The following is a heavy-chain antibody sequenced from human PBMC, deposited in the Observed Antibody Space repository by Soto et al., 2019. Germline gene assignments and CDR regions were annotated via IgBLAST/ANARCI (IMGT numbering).Heavy chain of an antibody. J-gene: IGHJ6*02. CDR1: GFTFSDYY. CDR2: ISSSGSTI. D-gene: IGHD5-18*01. Sequence: QVKLVESRGGLVKPGGSLRLSCAASGFTFSDYYMSWIRQAPGKGLEWVSYISSSGSTIYYADSVKGRFTISRDNAKNSLYQQMNSLRAEDTAVYYCARERGYSYGYYYYYGMDVWGQGTTVTVSS. V-gene: IGHV3-11*01. CDR3: ARERGYSYGYYYYYGMDV.